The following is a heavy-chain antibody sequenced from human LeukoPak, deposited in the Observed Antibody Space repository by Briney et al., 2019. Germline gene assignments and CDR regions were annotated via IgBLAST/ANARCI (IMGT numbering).Heavy chain of an antibody. Sequence: PGGSLRLSRAASGFTVSRNYMNWVRQAPGKGLEWVSIIYSGGSTYYADSVKGRFTISRDNTKNTPYLHMNSRRAEDTSVYNCTRSNDAFDIWGQGTVVTVSS. CDR3: TRSNDAFDI. D-gene: IGHD5/OR15-5a*01. J-gene: IGHJ3*02. V-gene: IGHV3-53*01. CDR2: IYSGGST. CDR1: GFTVSRNY.